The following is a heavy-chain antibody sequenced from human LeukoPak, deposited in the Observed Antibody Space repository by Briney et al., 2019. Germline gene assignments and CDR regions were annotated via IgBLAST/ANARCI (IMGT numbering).Heavy chain of an antibody. Sequence: GGSLRLSCAASGFTFSSYSMNWVRQAPGKGLEWVSYISSSSSTIYYADPVKGRFTISRDNAKNSLYLQMNSLRAEDTAVYYCARVSRRYYYDSSGYLGYWGQGTLVTVSS. V-gene: IGHV3-48*01. CDR3: ARVSRRYYYDSSGYLGY. J-gene: IGHJ4*02. CDR1: GFTFSSYS. D-gene: IGHD3-22*01. CDR2: ISSSSSTI.